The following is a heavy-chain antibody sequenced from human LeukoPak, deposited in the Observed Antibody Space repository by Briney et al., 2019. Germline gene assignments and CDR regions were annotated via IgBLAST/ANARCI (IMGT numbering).Heavy chain of an antibody. Sequence: GGSLRPSCAASGFTLSDAWMSWVRQAPGKGLEWVGRIRSKTDGGTTDYAAPVKGRFTISRDDSQNTLYLQINSLETEDTAVYYCTTGNNWGQGTLVTVSS. V-gene: IGHV3-15*01. CDR1: GFTLSDAW. J-gene: IGHJ4*02. CDR2: IRSKTDGGTT. CDR3: TTGNN.